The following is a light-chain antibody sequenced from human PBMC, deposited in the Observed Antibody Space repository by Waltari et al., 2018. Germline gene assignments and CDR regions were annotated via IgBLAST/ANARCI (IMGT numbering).Light chain of an antibody. CDR1: SGSVSRTSY. CDR2: KTN. J-gene: IGLJ3*02. Sequence: QTVVTHESSLSVSPGGSVTLPCALSSGSVSRTSYPCWYQQTPGPSPRTLIYKTNSRSSGVPDRFSGSMLGNKVALTITGAQTDDESDYYCLLYMGSGIWVFGGGTKLTVL. V-gene: IGLV8-61*01. CDR3: LLYMGSGIWV.